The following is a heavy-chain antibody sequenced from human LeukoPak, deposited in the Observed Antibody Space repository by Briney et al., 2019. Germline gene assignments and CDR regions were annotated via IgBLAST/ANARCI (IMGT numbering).Heavy chain of an antibody. CDR3: ARYNWNIPFYFDY. Sequence: SETLSLTCNVSGASISSDYWSWIRQSPGKGLEWIGYIHDSGSTNYNPSLKSRVIMSVDTSKTQFSLRLTSVTPADTAVYYCARYNWNIPFYFDYWGLGTLVTVSS. D-gene: IGHD1/OR15-1a*01. CDR2: IHDSGST. J-gene: IGHJ4*02. V-gene: IGHV4-59*01. CDR1: GASISSDY.